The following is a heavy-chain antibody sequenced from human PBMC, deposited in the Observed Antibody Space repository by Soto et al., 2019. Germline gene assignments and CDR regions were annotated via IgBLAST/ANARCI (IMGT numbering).Heavy chain of an antibody. CDR2: ISAYNGNT. V-gene: IGHV1-18*01. CDR3: ARGGTPIDY. D-gene: IGHD3-16*01. J-gene: IGHJ4*02. CDR1: GYTFTNFG. Sequence: QVQLVQSGAEVKKPGASVKVSCKTSGYTFTNFGLSWVRQAPGQGLEWMGWISAYNGNTNYAQNYQGRGTMTTDTTTRTAYMELRRLRSDDTALYSYARGGTPIDYWGQGTLVTVSS.